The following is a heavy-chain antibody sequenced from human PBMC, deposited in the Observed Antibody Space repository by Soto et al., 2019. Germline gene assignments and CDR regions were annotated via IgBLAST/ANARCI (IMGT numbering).Heavy chain of an antibody. CDR1: GGSISSYY. D-gene: IGHD3-3*01. Sequence: PSETLSLTCTVPGGSISSYYWSWIRQPAGKGLEWIGRIYTSGSTNYNPSLKSRVTMSVDTSKNQFSLKLSSVTAADTAVYYCARDRRYYDFWSGDHYGMDVWGQGTTVTVSS. J-gene: IGHJ6*02. CDR2: IYTSGST. V-gene: IGHV4-4*07. CDR3: ARDRRYYDFWSGDHYGMDV.